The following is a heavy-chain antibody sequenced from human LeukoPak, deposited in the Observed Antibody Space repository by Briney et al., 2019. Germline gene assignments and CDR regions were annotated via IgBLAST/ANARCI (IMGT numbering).Heavy chain of an antibody. CDR3: AKAAGRDYYDSSGYPTRDVGAPDY. D-gene: IGHD3-22*01. CDR2: ISGSGGST. Sequence: PGGSLRLSCAASGFTFSSYAMSWVRQAPGKGLEWVSAISGSGGSTYYADSVKGRFTISRDNSKNTLYLQMNSLRAEDTAVYYCAKAAGRDYYDSSGYPTRDVGAPDYWGQGTLVTVSS. J-gene: IGHJ4*02. CDR1: GFTFSSYA. V-gene: IGHV3-23*01.